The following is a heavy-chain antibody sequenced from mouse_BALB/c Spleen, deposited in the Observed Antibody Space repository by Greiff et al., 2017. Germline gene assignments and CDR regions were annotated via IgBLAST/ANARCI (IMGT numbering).Heavy chain of an antibody. D-gene: IGHD1-1*01. V-gene: IGHV1S81*02. CDR3: TRSGTTVGYYFDY. CDR1: GYTFTSYY. CDR2: INPSNGGT. Sequence: VQLQESGAELVKPGASVKLSCKASGYTFTSYYMYWVKQRPGQGLEWIGEINPSNGGTNFNEKFKSKATLTVDKSSSTAYMQLSSLTSEDSAVYYCTRSGTTVGYYFDYWGQGTTLTVSS. J-gene: IGHJ2*01.